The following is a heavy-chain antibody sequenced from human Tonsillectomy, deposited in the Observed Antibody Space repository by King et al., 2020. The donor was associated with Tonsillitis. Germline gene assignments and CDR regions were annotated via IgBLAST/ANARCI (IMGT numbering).Heavy chain of an antibody. CDR1: GFTFSSFA. J-gene: IGHJ4*02. V-gene: IGHV3-23*04. CDR3: AKGFGYYYDSSGYFDY. D-gene: IGHD3-22*01. CDR2: ISGSNGGT. Sequence: VQLVESGGGLVQPGGSLRLSCAASGFTFSSFAMSWVRQAPGKGLECVSAISGSNGGTYHADSVKGRFTISRDNSKNTLYLQMSSLRGEDTAVYYCAKGFGYYYDSSGYFDYWGQGTLVTVSS.